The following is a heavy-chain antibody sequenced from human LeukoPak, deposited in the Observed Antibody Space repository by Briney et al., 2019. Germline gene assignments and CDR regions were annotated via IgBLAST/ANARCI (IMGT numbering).Heavy chain of an antibody. CDR3: ARGGSSSALLN. Sequence: GGFLRLSCAASGFTFSSYSMNWVRQAPGKGLVWVSRINDDGSGTNYADSVKGRFTISRDNAKNTLYLQMNILRAEDTAVYYCARGGSSSALLNWGQGTLVTVSS. CDR2: INDDGSGT. D-gene: IGHD6-6*01. J-gene: IGHJ4*02. CDR1: GFTFSSYS. V-gene: IGHV3-74*01.